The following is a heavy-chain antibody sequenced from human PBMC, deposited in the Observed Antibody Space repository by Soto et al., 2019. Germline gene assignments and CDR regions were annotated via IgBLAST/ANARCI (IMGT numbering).Heavy chain of an antibody. CDR3: ARDLYYSSGRYVDHDAFDI. V-gene: IGHV1-18*01. D-gene: IGHD6-19*01. CDR2: ISPHNDRT. CDR1: GYNFTSYG. Sequence: QVQLVQSGADVKKPGASVMVSCKASGYNFTSYGISWVRQAPGQGLEWMGWISPHNDRTKYARRFQDRFTMTTDTPTSTVYMELGSLRSDDTAVYYCARDLYYSSGRYVDHDAFDIWGQGTVVTVSS. J-gene: IGHJ3*02.